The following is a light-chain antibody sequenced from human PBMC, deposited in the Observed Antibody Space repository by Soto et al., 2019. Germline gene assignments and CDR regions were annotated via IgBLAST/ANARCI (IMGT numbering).Light chain of an antibody. J-gene: IGLJ2*01. CDR3: QAFDSNSHLI. CDR1: SGSIADSY. Sequence: NFMLTQPHSVSESPGKTVTISCTRSSGSIADSYVQWYQQRPGSAPTTMIYETYRRPSGVPDRFSGSIDTSSNSASLTISGLKTEDEADYYCQAFDSNSHLIFGGGTQLTVL. CDR2: ETY. V-gene: IGLV6-57*04.